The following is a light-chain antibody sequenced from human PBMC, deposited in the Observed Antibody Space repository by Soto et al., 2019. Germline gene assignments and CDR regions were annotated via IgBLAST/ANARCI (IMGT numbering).Light chain of an antibody. Sequence: QSVLTQPASVSGSHGQSITISCTGTSSDLGNHNLVSWYQQYPGKAPTLMIYEASQRPSGISHRFSGSKSGNTASLTISGLQTEDEANYYCCSYAGRSTCVFGGGTKVTVL. CDR1: SSDLGNHNL. CDR3: CSYAGRSTCV. CDR2: EAS. J-gene: IGLJ3*02. V-gene: IGLV2-23*01.